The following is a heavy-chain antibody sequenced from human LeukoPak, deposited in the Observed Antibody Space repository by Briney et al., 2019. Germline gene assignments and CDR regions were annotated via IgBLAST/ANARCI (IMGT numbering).Heavy chain of an antibody. Sequence: SETLSLTCTVSGGSINNYYWSWIRQPAGKGREWMGRIYTRGSTNYNPSLKSRVTMSVDTSKNQFSLKLSSVTAADTAVYYCARGRYCSADICSGGDAFDIWGQGTMVSVSS. CDR3: ARGRYCSADICSGGDAFDI. D-gene: IGHD2-15*01. J-gene: IGHJ3*02. CDR1: GGSINNYY. V-gene: IGHV4-4*07. CDR2: IYTRGST.